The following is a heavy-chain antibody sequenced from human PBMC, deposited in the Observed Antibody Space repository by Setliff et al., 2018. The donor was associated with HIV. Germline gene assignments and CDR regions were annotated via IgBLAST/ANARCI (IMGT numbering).Heavy chain of an antibody. CDR1: GFTFTNYY. CDR3: AGVWEGWFHYYYYYYMDV. Sequence: GGSLRLSCAASGFTFTNYYMSWIRQAPGKGLELLSYISVSGTDIKYADSVKGRFTISRDNAKNSLYLQMNSLRAEDTAVYYCAGVWEGWFHYYYYYYMDVWGKGTTVTVSS. CDR2: ISVSGTDI. D-gene: IGHD6-19*01. V-gene: IGHV3-11*04. J-gene: IGHJ6*03.